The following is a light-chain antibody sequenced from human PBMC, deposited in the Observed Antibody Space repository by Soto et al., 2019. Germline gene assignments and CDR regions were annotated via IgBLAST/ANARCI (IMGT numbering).Light chain of an antibody. CDR1: QSVSSN. V-gene: IGKV3-15*01. CDR3: QQRSNWPPA. J-gene: IGKJ3*01. CDR2: GAS. Sequence: EIVMTQSPATLSVSPGDRATLSCRASQSVSSNLAWYQQKPGQAPRLLIYGASTRATGIPARFSGSGSGTEFTLTISSLQSEDFAVYYCQQRSNWPPAFGPGTKVDIK.